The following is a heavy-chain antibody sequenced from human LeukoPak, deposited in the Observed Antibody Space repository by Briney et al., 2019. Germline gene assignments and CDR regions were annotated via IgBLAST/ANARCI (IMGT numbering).Heavy chain of an antibody. CDR2: IYTSGST. CDR1: GGSISSYY. J-gene: IGHJ3*02. V-gene: IGHV4-4*07. CDR3: ARGGLGRRSDAFDI. Sequence: PSETLSLTCTVSGGSISSYYWSWLRQPAGKGLEWIGRIYTSGSTNYNPSLKSRVTMSVDTSKNQFSLKLSSVTAADTAVYYCARGGLGRRSDAFDIWGQGTMVTVSS. D-gene: IGHD3-16*01.